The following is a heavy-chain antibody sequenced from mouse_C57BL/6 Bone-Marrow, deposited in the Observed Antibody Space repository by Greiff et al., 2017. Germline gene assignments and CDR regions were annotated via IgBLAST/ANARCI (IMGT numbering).Heavy chain of an antibody. CDR1: GYTITSYW. J-gene: IGHJ1*03. V-gene: IGHV1-52*01. CDR2: IDPSDSET. CDR3: APTVVDWYFDV. Sequence: QVQLQQPGAELVRPGSSVKLSCKASGYTITSYWMHWVKQRPIQGLEWIGNIDPSDSETHYTQKFKDKATLTADKSSSTASMQLSSLTSEDSAVYYCAPTVVDWYFDVWGTGTTVTVSS. D-gene: IGHD1-1*01.